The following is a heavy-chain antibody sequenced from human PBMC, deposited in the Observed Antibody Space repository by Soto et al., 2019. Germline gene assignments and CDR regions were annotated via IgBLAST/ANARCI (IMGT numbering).Heavy chain of an antibody. CDR2: ISGSGGST. Sequence: PGESLKISCAASGFTFSSYAMSWVRQAPGKGLEWVSAISGSGGSTYYADSVKGRFTISRDNSKNTLYLQMNSLRAEDTALYYCAKDREVQQWLAYFDYWGQGTLVTVSS. D-gene: IGHD6-19*01. CDR1: GFTFSSYA. V-gene: IGHV3-23*01. J-gene: IGHJ4*02. CDR3: AKDREVQQWLAYFDY.